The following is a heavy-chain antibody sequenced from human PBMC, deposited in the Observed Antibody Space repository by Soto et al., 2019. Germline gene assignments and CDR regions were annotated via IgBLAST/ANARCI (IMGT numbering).Heavy chain of an antibody. Sequence: QVQLVQSGAEVKKPGASVKVSCKASGYTFTSYAMHWVRQAPGQRLEWMGWINAGNGNTKYSQKFQGRVTITRDTSASTAYMELSSLRSENTAVYYCARLGRSGIAVAGVVDYWGQGTLVTVSS. D-gene: IGHD6-19*01. J-gene: IGHJ4*02. CDR1: GYTFTSYA. V-gene: IGHV1-3*01. CDR3: ARLGRSGIAVAGVVDY. CDR2: INAGNGNT.